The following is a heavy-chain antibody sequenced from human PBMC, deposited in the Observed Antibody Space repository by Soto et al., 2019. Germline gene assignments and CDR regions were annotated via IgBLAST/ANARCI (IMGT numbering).Heavy chain of an antibody. CDR1: GGSISSGGYY. J-gene: IGHJ5*02. CDR2: IYYSGST. V-gene: IGHV4-61*08. Sequence: PSETLSLTCTVSGGSISSGGYYWSWNRQPPGKGLEWIGYIYYSGSTNYNPSLKSRVTISVDTSKNQFSLKLSSVTAADTAVYYCARAYSSSSYWFDPWGQGTLVTVSS. CDR3: ARAYSSSSYWFDP. D-gene: IGHD6-6*01.